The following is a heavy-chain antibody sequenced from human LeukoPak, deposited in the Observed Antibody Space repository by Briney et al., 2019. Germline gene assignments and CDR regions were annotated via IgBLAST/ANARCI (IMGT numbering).Heavy chain of an antibody. D-gene: IGHD3-10*01. CDR1: GYTFTSYY. J-gene: IGHJ6*02. V-gene: IGHV1-46*01. Sequence: GASVKVSCKASGYTFTSYYMHWVRQAPGQGLEWMGIINPSGGSTSYAQKFQGRVTITADESTSTAYMELSSLRSEDTAVYYCARVAGPSSKYYYGSGSSFYYYYGMDVWGQGTTVTVSS. CDR2: INPSGGST. CDR3: ARVAGPSSKYYYGSGSSFYYYYGMDV.